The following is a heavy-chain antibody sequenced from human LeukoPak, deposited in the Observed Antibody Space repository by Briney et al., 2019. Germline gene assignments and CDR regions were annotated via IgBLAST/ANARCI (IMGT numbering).Heavy chain of an antibody. CDR2: IFPGDSDA. V-gene: IGHV5-51*01. CDR1: GYSFTTYW. CDR3: ARIYSNGHDY. Sequence: GESLKISCKGSGYSFTTYWIAWVRQMPGKGLEWMGIIFPGDSDARYSPSFQGQVTISADKSISTAYLQWGSLKASDTAMYYCARIYSNGHDYWGQGTLVTVSS. J-gene: IGHJ4*02. D-gene: IGHD5-18*01.